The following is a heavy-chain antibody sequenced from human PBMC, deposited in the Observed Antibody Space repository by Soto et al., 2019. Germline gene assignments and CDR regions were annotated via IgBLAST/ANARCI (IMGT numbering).Heavy chain of an antibody. D-gene: IGHD3-22*01. J-gene: IGHJ4*02. CDR3: AKVFYYYDSSGYYYFDY. CDR1: GFTFSSYA. V-gene: IGHV3-23*01. Sequence: PGGSLRLSCAASGFTFSSYAVSWVRQAPGKGPEWISSISGSGSTIYYADSVKGRFTISGDNSKNTLYLQMSSLRAEDTAVYYCAKVFYYYDSSGYYYFDYWSQGTLVTVSS. CDR2: ISGSGSTI.